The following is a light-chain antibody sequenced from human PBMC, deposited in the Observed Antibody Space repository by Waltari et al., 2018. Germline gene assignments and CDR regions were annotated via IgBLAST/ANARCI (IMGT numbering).Light chain of an antibody. CDR3: QRRGHWPPEAT. Sequence: EIVLTQSPATLSLSPGERATLSCRASQSVGSYLAWYQQKPGQSPRRLIYDPSNRATGIAARFSGSGSGKDFTLTISSLEPEDFAVYFCQRRGHWPPEATFGPGTKVDIK. CDR2: DPS. J-gene: IGKJ3*01. CDR1: QSVGSY. V-gene: IGKV3-11*01.